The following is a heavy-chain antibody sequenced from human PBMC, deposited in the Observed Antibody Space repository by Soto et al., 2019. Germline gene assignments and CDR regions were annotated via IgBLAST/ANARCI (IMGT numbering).Heavy chain of an antibody. D-gene: IGHD1-26*01. CDR1: GGTFSSYS. CDR2: IIPIFGTA. J-gene: IGHJ4*02. CDR3: ARDGGRHSGGIDY. Sequence: QVQLVQSGAEVKKPGSSVKVSCKASGGTFSSYSINWVRQAPGQGLEWMGEIIPIFGTANYAQKFQGRVTITADESTSPAYMELSSLRSEDTGVYFCARDGGRHSGGIDYWGQGTLVTVSS. V-gene: IGHV1-69*01.